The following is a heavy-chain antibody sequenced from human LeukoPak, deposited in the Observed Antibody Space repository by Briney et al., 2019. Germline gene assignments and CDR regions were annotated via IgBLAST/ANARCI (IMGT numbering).Heavy chain of an antibody. D-gene: IGHD3-22*01. CDR1: GFTFDDYA. Sequence: GGSLRLXCAASGFTFDDYAMHWVRQAPGKGPESVPLISGDGGSTYYADSVKGRFTISRDNSKNSLYLQMNSLRTEDTALYYCAKLFFNSSGYPPSDYWGQGTLVTVSS. CDR3: AKLFFNSSGYPPSDY. J-gene: IGHJ4*02. CDR2: ISGDGGST. V-gene: IGHV3-43*02.